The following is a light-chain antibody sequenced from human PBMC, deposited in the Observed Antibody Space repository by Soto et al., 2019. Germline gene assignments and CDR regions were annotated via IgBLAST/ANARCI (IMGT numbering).Light chain of an antibody. V-gene: IGLV2-8*01. CDR1: SSDVGAYKY. Sequence: QAVVTQPPSASGSPGQSVTISCTGTSSDVGAYKYVSWYQQYPGKAPKLMIYEVTKRPSGVPDRFSGSKSGNTASLTVSGLQAEDEADYYCTSYVGNDIWVFGGGTTLTVL. CDR3: TSYVGNDIWV. J-gene: IGLJ3*02. CDR2: EVT.